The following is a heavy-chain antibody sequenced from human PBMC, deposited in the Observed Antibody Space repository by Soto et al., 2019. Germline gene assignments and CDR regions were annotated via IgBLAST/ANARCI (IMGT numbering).Heavy chain of an antibody. CDR1: GGTFSSYA. Sequence: GASVKVSCKASGGTFSSYAISWVRQAPGQGLEWMGGIIPIFGTANYAQKFQGRVTITADESTSTAYMELSSLRSEDTAVYYCARVLDGMVRGVIIPVYYYYGMDVWGQGTTVTV. D-gene: IGHD3-10*01. CDR2: IIPIFGTA. V-gene: IGHV1-69*13. J-gene: IGHJ6*02. CDR3: ARVLDGMVRGVIIPVYYYYGMDV.